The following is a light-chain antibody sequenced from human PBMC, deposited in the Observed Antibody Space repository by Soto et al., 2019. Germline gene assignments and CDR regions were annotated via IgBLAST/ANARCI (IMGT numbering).Light chain of an antibody. V-gene: IGKV3-20*01. Sequence: EIVLTQSPGTLSLSPGERATLSCRASQSVSSNYLAWYQQKPGQAPRLLIYGASHRATGIPDRFIGSGSGTGFTLTISRLEPEDFAVYFCQQYGSSPPFTFGQGTKVEIK. CDR3: QQYGSSPPFT. CDR1: QSVSSNY. CDR2: GAS. J-gene: IGKJ2*01.